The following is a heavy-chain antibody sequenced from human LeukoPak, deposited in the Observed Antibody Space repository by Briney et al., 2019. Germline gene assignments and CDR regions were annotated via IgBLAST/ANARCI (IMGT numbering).Heavy chain of an antibody. Sequence: GGSLRLSCAASGFIFSNYAMHWVRQAPGKGLEWVAFIWYDGTNKYYADSVKGRFTVSRDDSKNTLYLQMSSLRAEDTAVYYCAREPPGYNYGTDCWGQGTLVTVSS. CDR1: GFIFSNYA. CDR3: AREPPGYNYGTDC. J-gene: IGHJ4*02. CDR2: IWYDGTNK. V-gene: IGHV3-33*01. D-gene: IGHD5-18*01.